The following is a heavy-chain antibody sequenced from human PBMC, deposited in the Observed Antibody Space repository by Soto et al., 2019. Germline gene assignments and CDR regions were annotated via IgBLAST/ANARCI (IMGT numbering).Heavy chain of an antibody. V-gene: IGHV1-18*01. D-gene: IGHD6-6*01. CDR2: ISAYNGNT. J-gene: IGHJ5*02. CDR3: ARVFSSSPSWFAP. CDR1: GCTFSSYT. Sequence: GAPVKVSCKASGCTFSSYTISWVRQAPGQGLEWMGWISAYNGNTNYAQKLQGRVTMTTDTSTSTAYMELRSLRSDDTAVYYCARVFSSSPSWFAPWGQGTLVTVSS.